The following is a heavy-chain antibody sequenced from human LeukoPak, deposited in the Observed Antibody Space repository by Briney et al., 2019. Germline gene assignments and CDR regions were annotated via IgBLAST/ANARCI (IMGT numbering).Heavy chain of an antibody. CDR3: ARRFAPSRNDAFDI. D-gene: IGHD3-10*01. Sequence: SETLSLTCTVSGGSISSYYWGWIRQPPGKGLEWIGTIYYSGSTYYNPSLKSRDTISVDTSKNQFSLKLSSVTASDTAVYYCARRFAPSRNDAFDIWGQGTMVTVSS. J-gene: IGHJ3*02. CDR2: IYYSGST. CDR1: GGSISSYY. V-gene: IGHV4-39*01.